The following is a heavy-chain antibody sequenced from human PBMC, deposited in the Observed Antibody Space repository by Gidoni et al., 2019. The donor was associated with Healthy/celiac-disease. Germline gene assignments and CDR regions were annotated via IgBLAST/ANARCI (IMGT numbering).Heavy chain of an antibody. V-gene: IGHV1-18*01. CDR2: VSAYNGNT. CDR3: ARDKQFVVARAFDI. D-gene: IGHD2-15*01. J-gene: IGHJ3*02. Sequence: QVQLVQSGAEVKKPGASAKVSCTASGYTFTSYGISWVRQAPGQGLEWMGWVSAYNGNTNNAQKLQGRVTMTTDTSTSTAYMELRSLRSDDTAVYYCARDKQFVVARAFDIWGQGTMVTVSS. CDR1: GYTFTSYG.